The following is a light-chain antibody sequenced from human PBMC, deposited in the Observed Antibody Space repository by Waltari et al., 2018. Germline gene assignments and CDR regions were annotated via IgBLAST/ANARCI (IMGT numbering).Light chain of an antibody. J-gene: IGKJ1*01. CDR3: QNHERLPAT. CDR2: HAY. CDR1: QSVSSF. Sequence: EVVLTQSPGTLSLSPGERATLACRASQSVSSFLAWYQQKPGQAPRLLIYHAYNRATGIPDRFSGSGSGTDFSLTISRLEPEDFAVYYCQNHERLPATFGQGTKVEI. V-gene: IGKV3-20*01.